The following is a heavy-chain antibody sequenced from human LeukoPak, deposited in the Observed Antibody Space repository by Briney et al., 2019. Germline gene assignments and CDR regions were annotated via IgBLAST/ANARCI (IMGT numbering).Heavy chain of an antibody. CDR3: ARGISWFDY. CDR2: IRGDGVTT. D-gene: IGHD6-13*01. CDR1: GFTFSSHG. Sequence: GGSLRLSCAASGFTFSSHGMNWVRQAPGKGLEWVSGIRGDGVTTYYADSVKGRFTISRDNAKNSLYLQMNSLRAEDTAVYYCARGISWFDYWGQGTLVTVSS. J-gene: IGHJ4*02. V-gene: IGHV3-48*03.